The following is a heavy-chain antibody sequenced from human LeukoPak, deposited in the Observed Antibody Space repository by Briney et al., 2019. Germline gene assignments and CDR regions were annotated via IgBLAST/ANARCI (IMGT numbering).Heavy chain of an antibody. CDR1: GGSISSSSYY. J-gene: IGHJ4*02. D-gene: IGHD3-22*01. Sequence: SETLSLTCTVSGGSISSSSYYWGWLRQPPGKGMEWVGSIYYSGSTYYNPSLKSRVTISVDTSKNQFSLKRSSVTAADTAVYYCARSHPDYYDSSGYLFDYWGQGTLVTVSS. CDR3: ARSHPDYYDSSGYLFDY. V-gene: IGHV4-39*01. CDR2: IYYSGST.